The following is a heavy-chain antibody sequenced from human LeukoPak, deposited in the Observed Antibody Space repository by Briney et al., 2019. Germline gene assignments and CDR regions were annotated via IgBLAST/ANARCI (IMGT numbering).Heavy chain of an antibody. CDR3: AIMHPYYDGNGYWVQ. J-gene: IGHJ4*02. V-gene: IGHV3-23*01. CDR1: GFTFGSYA. D-gene: IGHD3-22*01. Sequence: GGSLRLSCAASGFTFGSYAMSWVRQAPGKGLEWVSGINTNGGSTDYADSVKGRFTISRDNPRNMLYMQMNSLRAEDTALYYCAIMHPYYDGNGYWVQWGQGTLVTVSS. CDR2: INTNGGST.